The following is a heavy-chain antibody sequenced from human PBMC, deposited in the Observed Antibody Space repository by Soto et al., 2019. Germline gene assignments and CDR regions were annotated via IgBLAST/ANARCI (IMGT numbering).Heavy chain of an antibody. J-gene: IGHJ4*02. V-gene: IGHV3-74*01. CDR2: INSDGSST. Sequence: EVQLVESGGGLVQPGGSLRLSCAASGFTFSRYWMHWVRQAPGKGLVWVSRINSDGSSTSYADSVKGRFTISRDNAKNTLYLQMNSLRAEDTAVYYCARGVVAATQYFDSWGQGTLVTVSS. CDR1: GFTFSRYW. D-gene: IGHD2-15*01. CDR3: ARGVVAATQYFDS.